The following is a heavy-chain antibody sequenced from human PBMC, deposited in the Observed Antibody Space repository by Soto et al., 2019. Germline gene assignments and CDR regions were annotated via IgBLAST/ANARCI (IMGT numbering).Heavy chain of an antibody. D-gene: IGHD1-26*01. J-gene: IGHJ6*02. Sequence: ASVKVSCKASGYTFTGYYMHWVRQAPGQGLEWMGWINPNSGGTNYAQKFQGWVTMTRDTSISTAYMELSRLRSDDTAVYYFSRATNSNYYGMDVCGQGTTVTVFS. CDR1: GYTFTGYY. CDR3: SRATNSNYYGMDV. CDR2: INPNSGGT. V-gene: IGHV1-2*04.